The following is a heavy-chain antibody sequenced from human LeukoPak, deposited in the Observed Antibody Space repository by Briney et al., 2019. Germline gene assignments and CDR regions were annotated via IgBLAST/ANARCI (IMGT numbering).Heavy chain of an antibody. V-gene: IGHV3-30*04. CDR3: ARSPLDGYNYLDY. D-gene: IGHD5-24*01. CDR2: ISYDGIAK. J-gene: IGHJ4*02. Sequence: PGGSLRLSCAASGFTFSTNAMHWVRQAPGKGLEWVAVISYDGIAKYYADSVKGRFTISRDNPKNTLYLQMNSLRPEDTAVYYCARSPLDGYNYLDYWGQGTLVTVSS. CDR1: GFTFSTNA.